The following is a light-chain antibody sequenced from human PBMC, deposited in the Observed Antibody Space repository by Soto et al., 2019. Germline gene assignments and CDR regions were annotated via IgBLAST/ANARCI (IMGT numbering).Light chain of an antibody. J-gene: IGKJ4*01. CDR1: QGISSY. V-gene: IGKV1-9*01. CDR2: TAS. CDR3: QQHNSYPVT. Sequence: DIQLTQSPSFLSASVGDRVTITCRASQGISSYLAWYQQKPGKAPKLLIYTASTLQSGVPSRFSGSRSGTEFTLTISSLQPEDFATYYCQQHNSYPVTFGGGTKVEIK.